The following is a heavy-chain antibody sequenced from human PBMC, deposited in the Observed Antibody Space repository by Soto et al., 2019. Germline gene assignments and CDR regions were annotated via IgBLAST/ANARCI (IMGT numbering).Heavy chain of an antibody. D-gene: IGHD6-13*01. Sequence: GASVKVSCKASGYTFTNYDIIWVRQATGQGLEWMGWMNPVSGNTGNTQKFQGRISMTRDTSISTAYMELSSLTPEDTAVYYCARGFIAAADGFDLWGQGTLVTVSS. CDR1: GYTFTNYD. CDR3: ARGFIAAADGFDL. V-gene: IGHV1-8*01. J-gene: IGHJ5*02. CDR2: MNPVSGNT.